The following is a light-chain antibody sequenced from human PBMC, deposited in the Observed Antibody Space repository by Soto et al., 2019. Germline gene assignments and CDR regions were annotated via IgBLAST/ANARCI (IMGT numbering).Light chain of an antibody. V-gene: IGKV3-11*01. Sequence: EIVLTQSPATLSLSPEERATLSCRASQSVSSYLAWYQQKPGQAPRHLIYDASNRATGIPAGFSGSGSGTDFTLTISSLEPEDFAVYYCQQRSNWLRTFGQGTKVEIK. CDR1: QSVSSY. CDR3: QQRSNWLRT. CDR2: DAS. J-gene: IGKJ1*01.